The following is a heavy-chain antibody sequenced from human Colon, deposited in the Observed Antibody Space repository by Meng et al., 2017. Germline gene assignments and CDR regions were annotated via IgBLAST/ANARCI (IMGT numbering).Heavy chain of an antibody. CDR3: VRDRIRGSGGYCDY. J-gene: IGHJ4*02. CDR2: ISGRGGDT. CDR1: GFPFSSYA. Sequence: GESLKISCAASGFPFSSYAVSWVRQAPGRGLEWVSSISGRGGDTYYVDSVKGRFTISRDNSNNTLYLQMNSLRPEDTAVYYCVRDRIRGSGGYCDYWGQGTLVTVSS. V-gene: IGHV3-23*01. D-gene: IGHD1-26*01.